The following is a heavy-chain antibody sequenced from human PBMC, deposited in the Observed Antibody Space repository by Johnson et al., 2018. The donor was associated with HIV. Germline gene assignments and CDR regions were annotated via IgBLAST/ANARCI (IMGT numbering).Heavy chain of an antibody. Sequence: QVQLVESGGGVVQPGGSLRLSCAASGFTFSSYGMHWVRQAPGKGLEWVAFIRYDGSNKYYADSVKGRFTISRDNAKSSLSLQMNSLRAEDTALYYCAREHYDSSSYSVFDAFDIWGQGTMVTVSS. CDR1: GFTFSSYG. CDR3: AREHYDSSSYSVFDAFDI. D-gene: IGHD3-22*01. V-gene: IGHV3-30*02. J-gene: IGHJ3*02. CDR2: IRYDGSNK.